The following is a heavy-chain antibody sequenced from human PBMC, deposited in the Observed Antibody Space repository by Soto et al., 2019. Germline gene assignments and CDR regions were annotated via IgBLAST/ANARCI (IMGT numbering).Heavy chain of an antibody. CDR3: ARAQKNYYDISGYLLGFDY. V-gene: IGHV1-69*02. Sequence: GASVKVSCKASGGTLSSYTICWVQHAPGQRLEWMGKIIPILGIANCAQKFQGRVTITADKSTSTAYMELSSLRSEDTAVYYCARAQKNYYDISGYLLGFDYWGQGTLVTVSS. D-gene: IGHD3-22*01. CDR2: IIPILGIA. J-gene: IGHJ4*02. CDR1: GGTLSSYT.